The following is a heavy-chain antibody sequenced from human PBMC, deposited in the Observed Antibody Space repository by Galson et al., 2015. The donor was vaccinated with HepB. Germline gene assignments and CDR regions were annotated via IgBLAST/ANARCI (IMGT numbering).Heavy chain of an antibody. D-gene: IGHD2-15*01. J-gene: IGHJ5*02. CDR2: ISPYNRDT. CDR3: ARGALVAVVGGTQINWFDP. V-gene: IGHV1-18*01. Sequence: SVKVSCKVSGYTFSTYSITWVRQAPGQGLEWMGWISPYNRDTYYARKLQGRVTMTTDTFTSTAYMEIRSLRSDDTAVYYCARGALVAVVGGTQINWFDPWGQGTLVTVSS. CDR1: GYTFSTYS.